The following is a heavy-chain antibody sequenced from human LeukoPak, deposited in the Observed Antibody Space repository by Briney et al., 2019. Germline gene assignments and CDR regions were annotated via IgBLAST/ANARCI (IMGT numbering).Heavy chain of an antibody. D-gene: IGHD6-13*01. CDR1: GFTFSSYG. Sequence: PGGSLRLSCAASGFTFSSYGMHWVRRAPGKGLEWVAVIWYDGSNKYYADSVKGRFTISRDNSRNTLYLQMNSLRAEDTAVYYCARDQGSSSWYDWFDPWGQGTLVTVSS. CDR3: ARDQGSSSWYDWFDP. CDR2: IWYDGSNK. J-gene: IGHJ5*02. V-gene: IGHV3-33*01.